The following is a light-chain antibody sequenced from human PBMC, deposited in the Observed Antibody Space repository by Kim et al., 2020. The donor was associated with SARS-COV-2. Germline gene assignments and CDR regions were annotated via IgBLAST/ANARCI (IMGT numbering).Light chain of an antibody. V-gene: IGKV3-20*01. J-gene: IGKJ5*01. CDR3: QQYGSSLIT. CDR2: GAS. CDR1: QSVSSSY. Sequence: PGERATLSGRASQSVSSSYLAWYQQKPGQAPRLLIYGASSRATGIPDRFSGSGSGTDFTLTISRLEPEDFAVYYCQQYGSSLITFGQGTRLEIK.